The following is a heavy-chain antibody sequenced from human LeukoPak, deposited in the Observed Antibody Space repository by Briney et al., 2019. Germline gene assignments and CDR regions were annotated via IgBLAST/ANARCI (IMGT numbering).Heavy chain of an antibody. Sequence: PGGSLRLSCAASGFTFSSYAMSWVRQAPGEGLEWVSAISGSGGSTYYADSVKGRFTISRDNSKNTLYLQMNSLRAEDTAVYYCAKFPGIAVAGTLFDYWGQGTLVTVSS. D-gene: IGHD6-19*01. V-gene: IGHV3-23*01. CDR3: AKFPGIAVAGTLFDY. CDR1: GFTFSSYA. CDR2: ISGSGGST. J-gene: IGHJ4*02.